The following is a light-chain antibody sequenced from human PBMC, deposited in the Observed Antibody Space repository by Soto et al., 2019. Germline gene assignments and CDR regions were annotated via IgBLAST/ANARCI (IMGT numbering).Light chain of an antibody. V-gene: IGKV1-5*01. CDR2: GAS. Sequence: DIHMTQSPPTLSASGGDRVTITFRASQSIKNYLAWYQQMPGKAPKILIYGASSLHSGAPSRFSGGGSGTEFTLTISSLKPDDFATYFCHHHNSYSQTFGQGTKVE. J-gene: IGKJ1*01. CDR3: HHHNSYSQT. CDR1: QSIKNY.